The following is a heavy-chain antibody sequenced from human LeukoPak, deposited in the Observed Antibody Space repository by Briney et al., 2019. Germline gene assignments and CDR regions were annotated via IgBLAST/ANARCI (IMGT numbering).Heavy chain of an antibody. CDR1: GYTFTTYY. CDR2: INPSGGSK. V-gene: IGHV1-46*01. CDR3: ARDATDDSFDI. J-gene: IGHJ3*02. Sequence: ASVKVSCKASGYTFTTYYMHWVRQAPGQGLEWMGIINPSGGSKNYAQKFQDRLTMTRDTSTSTVYMNLSSLRSEDTAVYYCARDATDDSFDIWGQGTMVTVSS.